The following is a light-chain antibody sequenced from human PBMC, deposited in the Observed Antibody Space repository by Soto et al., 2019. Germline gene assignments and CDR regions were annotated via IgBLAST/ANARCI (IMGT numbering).Light chain of an antibody. CDR3: QQFGSSPGT. CDR2: GAS. CDR1: QSVSSSY. J-gene: IGKJ1*01. V-gene: IGKV3-20*01. Sequence: EIVLTQSPGTLSLSPGERATLSCRASQSVSSSYLAWYQQKPGQAPRLLMYGASGRATGIPDRFSGSGSGTDFTLTISRLEPEDFAVYYCQQFGSSPGTFGQGTKVEIK.